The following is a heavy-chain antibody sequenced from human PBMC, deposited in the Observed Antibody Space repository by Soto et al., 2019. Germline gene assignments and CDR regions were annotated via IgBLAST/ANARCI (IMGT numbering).Heavy chain of an antibody. CDR1: GFSLSTSGVG. J-gene: IGHJ4*02. D-gene: IGHD3-16*01. V-gene: IGHV2-5*02. Sequence: QITLKESGPTLVKPTQTLTLTCTFSGFSLSTSGVGVGWIRQPPGKALEWLALIYWDDAKHYSPSLKSRLTNTQDTPKNQVALKMAHMDPVDTATYYCAHKGGGDRILDYWGQGTLVTVSS. CDR2: IYWDDAK. CDR3: AHKGGGDRILDY.